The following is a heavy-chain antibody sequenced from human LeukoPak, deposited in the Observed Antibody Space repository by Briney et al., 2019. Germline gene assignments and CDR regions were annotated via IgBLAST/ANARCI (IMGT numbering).Heavy chain of an antibody. D-gene: IGHD5/OR15-5a*01. Sequence: GGSLRLSCAASGFTFSTYAMSWVRQAPGKGLEWVAVISYDGSNKYYADSVKGRFTISRDNSKNTLYLQMNSLRAEDTAVYYCARRGIVSDYYYYYMDVWGKGTTVTVSS. CDR3: ARRGIVSDYYYYYMDV. J-gene: IGHJ6*03. V-gene: IGHV3-30*19. CDR1: GFTFSTYA. CDR2: ISYDGSNK.